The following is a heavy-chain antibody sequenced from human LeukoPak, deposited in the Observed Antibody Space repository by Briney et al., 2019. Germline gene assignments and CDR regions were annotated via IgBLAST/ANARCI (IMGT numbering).Heavy chain of an antibody. CDR3: ARAGYYYDSSGYRPAYYFDY. Sequence: ASVKVSCKASGYTFTCYYMHWVRQAPGQGLEWMGRINPNSGGTNYAQKFQGRVTMTRDTSISTAYMELSRLRSDDTAVYYCARAGYYYDSSGYRPAYYFDYWGQGTLVTVSS. V-gene: IGHV1-2*06. J-gene: IGHJ4*02. D-gene: IGHD3-22*01. CDR1: GYTFTCYY. CDR2: INPNSGGT.